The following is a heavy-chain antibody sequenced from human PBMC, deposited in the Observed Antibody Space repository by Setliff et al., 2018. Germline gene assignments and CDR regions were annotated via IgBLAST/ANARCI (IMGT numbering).Heavy chain of an antibody. CDR1: GYTFTSYY. D-gene: IGHD7-27*01. J-gene: IGHJ3*02. CDR3: ARDTPTGDDAFDI. Sequence: ASVKVSCKASGYTFTSYYMHWVRQAPGQGLEWMGIINPSGGSTSYAQKFQGRVTMTRNTSISTAYMELRSLRSDDTAVYYCARDTPTGDDAFDIWGQGTMVTVSS. CDR2: INPSGGST. V-gene: IGHV1-46*01.